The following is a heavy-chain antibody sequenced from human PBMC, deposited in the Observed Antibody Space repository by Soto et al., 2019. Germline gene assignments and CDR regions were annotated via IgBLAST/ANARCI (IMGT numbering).Heavy chain of an antibody. D-gene: IGHD2-2*01. CDR1: GGSISSGGYY. CDR2: IYYSGST. V-gene: IGHV4-31*03. J-gene: IGHJ4*02. CDR3: ARGRSSTSPYPIGY. Sequence: QVQLQESGPGLVKPSQTLSLTCTVSGGSISSGGYYWSWIRQHPGKGLEWIGYIYYSGSTYYHPSLKSRVTISVDTSKNQFSLKLSSVTAADTAVYHCARGRSSTSPYPIGYWGQGTLVTVSS.